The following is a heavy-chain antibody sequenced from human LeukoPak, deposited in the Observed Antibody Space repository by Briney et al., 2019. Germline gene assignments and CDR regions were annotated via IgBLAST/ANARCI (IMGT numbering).Heavy chain of an antibody. J-gene: IGHJ4*02. CDR3: ARRLRTYFDY. CDR1: GGYISAYY. V-gene: IGHV4-4*09. CDR2: IFTGST. Sequence: LETLSLTCAVSGGYISAYYWNWTRQPPGKGLEWIGYIFTGSTTYNPSLKSRVTISVDTSKNQFSPKLSSVTAADTAVYYCARRLRTYFDYWGQGSLVTVSS.